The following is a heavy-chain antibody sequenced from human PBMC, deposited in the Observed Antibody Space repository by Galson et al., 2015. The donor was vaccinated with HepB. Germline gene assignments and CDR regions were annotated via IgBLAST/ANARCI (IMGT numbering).Heavy chain of an antibody. CDR1: GYTFTSYG. CDR3: ARDFRETIFGVVIMNWFDP. Sequence: SVKVSCKASGYTFTSYGISWVRQAPGQGLEWMGWISAYNGNTNYAQKLQGGVTMTTDTSTSTAYMELRSLRSDDTAVYYCARDFRETIFGVVIMNWFDPWGQGTLVTVSS. J-gene: IGHJ5*02. D-gene: IGHD3-3*01. CDR2: ISAYNGNT. V-gene: IGHV1-18*01.